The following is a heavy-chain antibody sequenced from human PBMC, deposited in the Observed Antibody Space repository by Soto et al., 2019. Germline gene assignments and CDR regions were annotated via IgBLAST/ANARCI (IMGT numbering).Heavy chain of an antibody. V-gene: IGHV4-31*03. CDR2: IYYSGST. D-gene: IGHD3-10*01. CDR1: GGSISSGGYY. CDR3: ASIVSSAHGEFSD. J-gene: IGHJ4*02. Sequence: QVQLQESGPGLVKPSQTLSLTCTVSGGSISSGGYYWSWIRQHPGKGLEWIGYIYYSGSTYYNPSLTRRVTISVDTSKNQFSLKLSSVTAADTAVDYCASIVSSAHGEFSDWGQGTLVTVSS.